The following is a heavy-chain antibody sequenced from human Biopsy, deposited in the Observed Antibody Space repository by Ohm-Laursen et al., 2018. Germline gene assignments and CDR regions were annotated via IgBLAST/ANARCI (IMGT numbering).Heavy chain of an antibody. Sequence: GSLRLSCSASGFPVSDYYMSWIRQAPGRGLEWVSDINSSGSTKYHAESVKGRFTISRDNAINSVYLQMNSLRGEDTAVYYCVRAVGIAAAPIDYWGQGTLVTVSS. V-gene: IGHV3-11*01. CDR3: VRAVGIAAAPIDY. CDR2: INSSGSTK. CDR1: GFPVSDYY. J-gene: IGHJ4*02. D-gene: IGHD2-15*01.